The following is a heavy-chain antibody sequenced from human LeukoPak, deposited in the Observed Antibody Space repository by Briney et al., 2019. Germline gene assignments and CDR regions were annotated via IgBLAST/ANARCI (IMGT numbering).Heavy chain of an antibody. J-gene: IGHJ3*01. CDR1: GLTFSTSE. CDR2: SSSDGTTV. Sequence: PGGSLRLSCAAPGLTFSTSEIHWVRQTPGQGLEWLSYSSSDGTTVYYADSVKGRFTISRDNAKNSLYLQMNSLSGDDTAVYYCTRASRWGQGTLVTVSS. V-gene: IGHV3-48*03. CDR3: TRASR.